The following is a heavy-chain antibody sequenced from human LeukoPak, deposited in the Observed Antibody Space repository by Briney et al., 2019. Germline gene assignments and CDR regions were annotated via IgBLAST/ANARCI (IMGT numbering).Heavy chain of an antibody. J-gene: IGHJ6*03. CDR1: GYTSTSYD. V-gene: IGHV1-8*03. D-gene: IGHD2-2*02. Sequence: ASVKVSCKASGYTSTSYDINWVRQATGQGLEWMGWMNPNSGNTGYAQKFEGRVTITRNTSISTAYMELSSLRSEDTAVYYCARGRYCSSTSCYTGIRRYYYYYMDVWGKGTTVTVSS. CDR2: MNPNSGNT. CDR3: ARGRYCSSTSCYTGIRRYYYYYMDV.